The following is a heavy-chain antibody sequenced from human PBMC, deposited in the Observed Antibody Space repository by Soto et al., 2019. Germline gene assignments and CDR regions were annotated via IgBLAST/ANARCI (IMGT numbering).Heavy chain of an antibody. V-gene: IGHV3-73*01. Sequence: GGSLRLSCAASGFTFSGSAMHWVRQASGKGLEWVGRIRSKANSYATAYAVSVKGRFTISRDDSRNTAYLQMNSLKTEDTAVYYCARGVYDFWSGHPKGLDYWGQGTVVTVSS. J-gene: IGHJ4*02. CDR2: IRSKANSYAT. D-gene: IGHD3-3*01. CDR3: ARGVYDFWSGHPKGLDY. CDR1: GFTFSGSA.